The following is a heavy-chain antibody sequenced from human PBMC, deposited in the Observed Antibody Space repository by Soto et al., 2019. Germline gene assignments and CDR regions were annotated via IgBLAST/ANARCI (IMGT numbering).Heavy chain of an antibody. CDR2: IIPIFGTA. J-gene: IGHJ4*02. Sequence: QVQLVQSGAEVKKPGSSVKVSCKASGGTFSSYAISWVRQAPGQGLEWMGGIIPIFGTANYAQKFQGRVTITADKSTSNAYMELSSLRSEDTAVYYCGRASLDYDVSGFSSFASWGRGPLVTVSS. CDR3: GRASLDYDVSGFSSFAS. V-gene: IGHV1-69*06. CDR1: GGTFSSYA. D-gene: IGHD3-22*01.